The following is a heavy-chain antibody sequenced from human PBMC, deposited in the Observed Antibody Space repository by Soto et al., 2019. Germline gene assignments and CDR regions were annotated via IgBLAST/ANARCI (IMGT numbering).Heavy chain of an antibody. J-gene: IGHJ4*02. Sequence: KPSETLSLTCAVSGGSFRGYFWSWIRQSPDKGLEWIGEINDSGSTYYNPSFQSRLTISVDTSQSQISLRLTSVTAADSAVYYCQGGDFWGQGTRVTVSS. V-gene: IGHV4-34*01. CDR2: INDSGST. D-gene: IGHD3-16*01. CDR1: GGSFRGYF. CDR3: QGGDF.